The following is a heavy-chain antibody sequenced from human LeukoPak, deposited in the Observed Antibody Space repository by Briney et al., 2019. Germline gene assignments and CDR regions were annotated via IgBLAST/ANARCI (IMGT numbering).Heavy chain of an antibody. CDR2: IKQDGSEK. J-gene: IGHJ4*02. CDR3: AGDWDY. V-gene: IGHV3-7*01. Sequence: GGSLGLSCAASGFTFNSYRMSWVRQAPGKGLEWVANIKQDGSEKYYVDSVKGRFTISRDNAKNSLYLQMNSLRVEDTAVYYCAGDWDYWGQGTLVTVSS. CDR1: GFTFNSYR.